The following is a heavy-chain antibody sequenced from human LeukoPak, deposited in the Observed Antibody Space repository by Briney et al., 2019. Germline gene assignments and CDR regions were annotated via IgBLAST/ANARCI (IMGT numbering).Heavy chain of an antibody. CDR1: GGSISSGGYY. V-gene: IGHV4-31*03. D-gene: IGHD3-3*01. J-gene: IGHJ6*03. Sequence: SQTLSLTCTVSGGSISSGGYYWSWIRQHPGKGLEWIGYIYYSGSTYYNPSLKSRVTISVDTSKNQFSLKLSSVTAADTAVYYCARNPPGDFWSGPRGYYMDVWGKGTTVTVSS. CDR2: IYYSGST. CDR3: ARNPPGDFWSGPRGYYMDV.